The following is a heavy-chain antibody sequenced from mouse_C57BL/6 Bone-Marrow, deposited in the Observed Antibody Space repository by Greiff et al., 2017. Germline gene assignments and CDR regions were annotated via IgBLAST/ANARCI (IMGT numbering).Heavy chain of an antibody. D-gene: IGHD1-1*01. CDR1: GYTFTDYY. V-gene: IGHV1-19*01. CDR2: INPYNGGT. J-gene: IGHJ2*01. CDR3: ARSYGSSHFDY. Sequence: EVQLQQSGPVLVKPGASVKMSCKASGYTFTDYYMNWVKQSHGKSLEWIGVINPYNGGTSYNQKFKGKATLTVDKPSSTAYMELNSLTSEDSAVYYCARSYGSSHFDYWGQGTTLTVSS.